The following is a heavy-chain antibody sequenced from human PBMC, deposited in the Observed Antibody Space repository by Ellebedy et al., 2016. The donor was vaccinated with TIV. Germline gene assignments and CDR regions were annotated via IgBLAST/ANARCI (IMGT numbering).Heavy chain of an antibody. Sequence: GESLKISCAASGFTFSNYWMTWVRQAPGKGLEWVANMKQDGREEYYVDSVKGRFTISRDNAKNSLYLQMNSLRAEDTAVYYCASPIATRPDYWGQGTLVTVSS. CDR2: MKQDGREE. V-gene: IGHV3-7*03. J-gene: IGHJ4*02. D-gene: IGHD6-6*01. CDR3: ASPIATRPDY. CDR1: GFTFSNYW.